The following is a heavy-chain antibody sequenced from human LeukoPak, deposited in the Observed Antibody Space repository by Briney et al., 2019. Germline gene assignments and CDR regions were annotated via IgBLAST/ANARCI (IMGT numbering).Heavy chain of an antibody. CDR1: GFTFSSYG. CDR3: AKDHYYGSGSYYNDNYMDV. J-gene: IGHJ6*03. CDR2: IRYDGSNK. D-gene: IGHD3-10*01. Sequence: GGSLRLSCAPSGFTFSSYGMHWVRHAPGKGLEWVAFIRYDGSNKYDADSVKVRFTISRDNSKNTLYLQMNSLRVEDTAVYYCAKDHYYGSGSYYNDNYMDVWGKGTTVTISS. V-gene: IGHV3-30*02.